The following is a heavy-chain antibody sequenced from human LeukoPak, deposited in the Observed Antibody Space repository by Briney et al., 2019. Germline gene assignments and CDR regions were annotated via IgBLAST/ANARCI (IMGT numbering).Heavy chain of an antibody. CDR3: ARTNVEMATTFDY. CDR1: SASINKDY. J-gene: IGHJ4*02. CDR2: IHPSGIT. D-gene: IGHD5-24*01. Sequence: PSETLSLTCTVSSASINKDYWAWIRQPAGKGLEWIGRIHPSGITHQNPSLRGRVTMSIDASKNQFSLNLSSVTAADTAVYYCARTNVEMATTFDYWGQGTLVTVSS. V-gene: IGHV4-4*07.